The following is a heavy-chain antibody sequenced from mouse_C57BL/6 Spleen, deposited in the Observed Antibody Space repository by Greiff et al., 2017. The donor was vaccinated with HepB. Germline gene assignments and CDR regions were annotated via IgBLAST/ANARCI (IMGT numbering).Heavy chain of an antibody. V-gene: IGHV1-64*01. CDR3: ARSAAQATRLFAY. CDR2: IHPNSGST. Sequence: VHLVESGAELVKPGASVKLSCKASGYTFTSYWMHWVKQRPGQGLEWIGMIHPNSGSTNYNEKFKSKATLTVDKSSSTAYMQLSSLTSEDSAVYYCARSAAQATRLFAYWGQGTLVTVSA. J-gene: IGHJ3*01. D-gene: IGHD3-2*02. CDR1: GYTFTSYW.